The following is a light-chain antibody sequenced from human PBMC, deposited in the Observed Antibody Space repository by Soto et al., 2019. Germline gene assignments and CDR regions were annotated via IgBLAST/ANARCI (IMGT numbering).Light chain of an antibody. CDR3: QQYGSSSYT. CDR1: QSVSISS. Sequence: EIVLTQSPGTLSLSPGERATLSCRASQSVSISSLAWYQQKPGQDPRLLIYSASSRATGIPDRFSGSGSGTDFTLTISRLEPEDFAVYYCQQYGSSSYTFGQGTNLEIK. J-gene: IGKJ2*01. V-gene: IGKV3-20*01. CDR2: SAS.